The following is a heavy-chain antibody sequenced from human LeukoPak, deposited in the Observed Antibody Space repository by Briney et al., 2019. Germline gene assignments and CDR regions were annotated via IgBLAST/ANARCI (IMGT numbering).Heavy chain of an antibody. D-gene: IGHD1-26*01. Sequence: SETLSLTCTVSGGSISSYYWSWIRQSPGKGLEWIGYIYYSGSTNYNPSLKSRVTISVDTSKNQFSLKLSSVTAADTAVYYCSSGELLPDHFDYWGQGTLVTVSS. J-gene: IGHJ4*02. V-gene: IGHV4-59*01. CDR1: GGSISSYY. CDR2: IYYSGST. CDR3: SSGELLPDHFDY.